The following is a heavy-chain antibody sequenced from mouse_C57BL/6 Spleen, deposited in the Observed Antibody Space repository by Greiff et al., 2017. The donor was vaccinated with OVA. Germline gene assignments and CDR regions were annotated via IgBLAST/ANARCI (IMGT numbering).Heavy chain of an antibody. J-gene: IGHJ1*03. D-gene: IGHD1-1*01. CDR3: AISYGREYVDD. CDR1: GFTFSDYG. V-gene: IGHV5-17*01. Sequence: EVKLVESGGGLVKPGGSLKLSCAASGFTFSDYGMHWVRQAPEKGLEWVAYISSGSGNIYYADTVKGRFTISRDNAKNTLFLQMNSLRSEDTAMYYCAISYGREYVDDWGTGTTLTVSS. CDR2: ISSGSGNI.